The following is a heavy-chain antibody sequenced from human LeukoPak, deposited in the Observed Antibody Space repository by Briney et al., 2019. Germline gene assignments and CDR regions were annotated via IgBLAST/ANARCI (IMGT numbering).Heavy chain of an antibody. Sequence: PGGSLRLSCAASGFTFSSYAMSWVRQAPGKGLEWVSAISGSGGSTYYADSVKGRFTISRDNSKNTLYLQMNSLRAEDTAVYHCAKPGCSSTSCQDFDYWGQGTLVTVSS. V-gene: IGHV3-23*01. CDR1: GFTFSSYA. D-gene: IGHD2-2*01. CDR3: AKPGCSSTSCQDFDY. CDR2: ISGSGGST. J-gene: IGHJ4*02.